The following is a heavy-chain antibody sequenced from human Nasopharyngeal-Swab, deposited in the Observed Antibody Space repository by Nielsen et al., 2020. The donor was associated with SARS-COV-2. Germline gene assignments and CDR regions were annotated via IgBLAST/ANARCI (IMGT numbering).Heavy chain of an antibody. CDR3: ARSTMIVVVITDDAFDI. Sequence: ASVKVSCKVSGYSLAEFELSMHWVRQAPGKGLEWMGSFDNVDGETIYAQKFQGRVTMTEDTSTDTAYMELRSLRSDDTAVYYCARSTMIVVVITDDAFDIWGQGTMVTVSS. V-gene: IGHV1-24*01. D-gene: IGHD3-22*01. CDR1: GYSLAEFELS. CDR2: FDNVDGET. J-gene: IGHJ3*02.